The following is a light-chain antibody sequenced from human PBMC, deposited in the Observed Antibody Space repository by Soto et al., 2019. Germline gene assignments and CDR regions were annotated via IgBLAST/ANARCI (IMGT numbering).Light chain of an antibody. V-gene: IGKV3-11*01. CDR1: QSIRSN. J-gene: IGKJ5*01. CDR2: DAS. Sequence: EIVLTQSPCTLSLSPGERATLSCRAIQSIRSNLAWYQQKPGQTPRLLIYDASNRATGIPARFSGSGSGTDFTLTINSLEPEDFAVYYCQQRSNWPSITFGQGTRLEIK. CDR3: QQRSNWPSIT.